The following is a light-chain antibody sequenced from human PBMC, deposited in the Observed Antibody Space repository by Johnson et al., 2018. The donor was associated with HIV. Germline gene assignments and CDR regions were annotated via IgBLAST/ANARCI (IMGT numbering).Light chain of an antibody. CDR2: DNN. J-gene: IGLJ1*01. CDR3: GTWDSSLSAV. CDR1: SSNIGNNY. V-gene: IGLV1-51*01. Sequence: QSVLTQPPSVSAAPGQKVTISCSGSSSNIGNNYVSWYQQLPGTAPKLLIYDNNKRPSGIPDRFSGSKSGTSATLGITGLQTGDEADYYCGTWDSSLSAVFGTGNNVTVL.